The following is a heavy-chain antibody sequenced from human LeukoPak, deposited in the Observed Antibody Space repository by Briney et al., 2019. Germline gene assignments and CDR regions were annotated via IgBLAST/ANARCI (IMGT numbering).Heavy chain of an antibody. CDR2: ISGSGGST. J-gene: IGHJ4*02. D-gene: IGHD3-10*01. V-gene: IGHV3-23*01. CDR3: AKVVRFGELKDY. CDR1: GFTFSSYA. Sequence: PGGSLRLSCAASGFTFSSYAMGWVRQAPGKGLEWVSAISGSGGSTYYADSVKGRFTISRDNSKNTLYLQMNSLRAEDTAVYYCAKVVRFGELKDYWGQGTLVTVSS.